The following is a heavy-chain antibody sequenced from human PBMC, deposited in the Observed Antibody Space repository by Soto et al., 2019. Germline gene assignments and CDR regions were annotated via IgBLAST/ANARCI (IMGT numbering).Heavy chain of an antibody. J-gene: IGHJ4*02. CDR2: ISGSGGST. V-gene: IGHV3-23*01. CDR1: GFTFSSYA. CDR3: AKGGDYKGVELDY. Sequence: EVQLLESGGGLVQPGGSLRLSCAASGFTFSSYAMSCVRQAPGKGLEWVSAISGSGGSTYYADSVKGRFTISRDNSKNTLYLQMNNLRAEDTAVYYCAKGGDYKGVELDYWGQGTLVTVSS. D-gene: IGHD4-17*01.